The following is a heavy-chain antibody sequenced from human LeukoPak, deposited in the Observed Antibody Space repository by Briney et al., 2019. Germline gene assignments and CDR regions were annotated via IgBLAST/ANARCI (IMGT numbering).Heavy chain of an antibody. Sequence: GGSLRLSCAASGFTFSRYGMHWVRQAPGKGLEWVAVIWYDGSKKNYADSVKGRFTISRDNSKNTLNLQMTSLRAEDTAVYYCARVPEDYSSGWYEEYFQYWGQGTLVIVSS. J-gene: IGHJ1*01. V-gene: IGHV3-33*01. CDR3: ARVPEDYSSGWYEEYFQY. CDR1: GFTFSRYG. D-gene: IGHD6-19*01. CDR2: IWYDGSKK.